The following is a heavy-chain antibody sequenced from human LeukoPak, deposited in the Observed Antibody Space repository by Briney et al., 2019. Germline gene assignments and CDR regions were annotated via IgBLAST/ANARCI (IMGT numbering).Heavy chain of an antibody. D-gene: IGHD2-8*01. CDR3: AKGGDYCTNGFCPYYYYYYMDV. Sequence: KPSETLSLTCAVYGGSFSGYYWSWIRQAPGKGLEWVSGITNSGENTYYADSVKGRFTISRDNSKNTLFLQMNSLRAEDTAVYYCAKGGDYCTNGFCPYYYYYYMDVWGKGTTVTVSS. J-gene: IGHJ6*03. CDR2: ITNSGENT. CDR1: GGSFSGYY. V-gene: IGHV3-23*01.